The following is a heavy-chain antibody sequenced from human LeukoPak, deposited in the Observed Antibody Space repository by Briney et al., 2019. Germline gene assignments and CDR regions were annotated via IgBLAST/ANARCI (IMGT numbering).Heavy chain of an antibody. CDR1: GFTFSSYA. CDR2: ISTSGRT. D-gene: IGHD3-22*01. Sequence: TGGSLRLSCADSGFTFSSYAMSWVRKAPGKGLEWVSLISTSGRTHYADSVQGRFTISRDNSKNTLSLHMNSLRAEDTAVYYCARDLDSSGYYHVVDSWGQGALVTVSS. CDR3: ARDLDSSGYYHVVDS. J-gene: IGHJ4*02. V-gene: IGHV3-23*01.